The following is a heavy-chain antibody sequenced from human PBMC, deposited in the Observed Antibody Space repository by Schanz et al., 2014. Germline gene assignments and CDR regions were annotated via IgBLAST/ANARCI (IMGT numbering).Heavy chain of an antibody. V-gene: IGHV3-53*01. CDR3: ARDEGRDGYNLAFDV. CDR2: YINAGST. J-gene: IGHJ3*01. D-gene: IGHD2-21*01. Sequence: EVQLVESGGGLIQPGGSLRLSCAVSGFSVSTNYMSWARQAPGKGLEWISSVYINAGSTRYADSVKGRLFISRDSSKNTLFLQMNSLRADDTAIYFCARDEGRDGYNLAFDVWGQGTLVTVSS. CDR1: GFSVSTNY.